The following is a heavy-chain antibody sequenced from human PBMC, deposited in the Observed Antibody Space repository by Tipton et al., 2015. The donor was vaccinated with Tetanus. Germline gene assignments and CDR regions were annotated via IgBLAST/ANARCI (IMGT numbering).Heavy chain of an antibody. CDR2: IYYSGST. D-gene: IGHD7-27*01. CDR1: GDFISSSNYF. J-gene: IGHJ3*02. V-gene: IGHV4-39*01. Sequence: TLSLTCTVSGDFISSSNYFWGWIRQPPGKGLEWIGTIYYSGSTYYNASLKSRVTIFIDMSKKQFSLQLSSVTAADTALYYCARRPNWGSVWDAFDMWGQGTLVTFSS. CDR3: ARRPNWGSVWDAFDM.